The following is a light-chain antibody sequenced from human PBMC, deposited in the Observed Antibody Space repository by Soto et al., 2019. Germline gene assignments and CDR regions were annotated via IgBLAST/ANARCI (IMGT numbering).Light chain of an antibody. J-gene: IGKJ4*01. Sequence: EIVLTQSPATLSLSPGESATLSCRASQSLNAYLAWFQQKPGQAPRLLIYDTSNRATVIPARFRGSGYGTDFTLSISSLEPEYFAVYYCQQRRDWPLTFGGGTKVEIK. CDR1: QSLNAY. V-gene: IGKV3-11*01. CDR3: QQRRDWPLT. CDR2: DTS.